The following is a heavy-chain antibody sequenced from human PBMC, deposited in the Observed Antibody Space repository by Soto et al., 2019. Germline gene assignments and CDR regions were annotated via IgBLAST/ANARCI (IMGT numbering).Heavy chain of an antibody. CDR1: GYTFTSYG. D-gene: IGHD3-3*01. J-gene: IGHJ6*02. Sequence: ASVKVSCKASGYTFTSYGISWVRQAPGQGLEWMGWISAYNGNTNYAQKLQGRVTMTTDTSTSTAYMELRSLRSDDTAVYYCARGAGGPNHYDFWSGYLLDYYYYGMDVWGQGTTVTVSS. CDR3: ARGAGGPNHYDFWSGYLLDYYYYGMDV. CDR2: ISAYNGNT. V-gene: IGHV1-18*01.